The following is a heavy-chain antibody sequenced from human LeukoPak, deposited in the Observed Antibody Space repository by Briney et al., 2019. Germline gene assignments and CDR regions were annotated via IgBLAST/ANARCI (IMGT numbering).Heavy chain of an antibody. CDR1: GGSFSAYY. D-gene: IGHD3-10*01. CDR2: INHSGST. V-gene: IGHV4-34*01. Sequence: SETLSLTCAVYGGSFSAYYWSWIRQPPGRGLEWIGEINHSGSTNYNPSLKSRVTISVDTSKSQFSLKLNSVTAADTAVYYCARRGSGSYRPDYYYYYMDVWGKGTTVTVSS. J-gene: IGHJ6*03. CDR3: ARRGSGSYRPDYYYYYMDV.